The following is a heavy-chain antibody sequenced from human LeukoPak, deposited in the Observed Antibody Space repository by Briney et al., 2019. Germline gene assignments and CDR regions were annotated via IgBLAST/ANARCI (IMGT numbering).Heavy chain of an antibody. CDR1: GGSISSGGYY. D-gene: IGHD6-13*01. CDR3: ARAYTSSCRWFDP. CDR2: IYYSGST. J-gene: IGHJ5*02. V-gene: IGHV4-31*03. Sequence: SQTLSLTCTVSGGSISSGGYYWSWIRQHPGKGLEWIGYIYYSGSTYYNPSLKSRVTISVVTSKNQFSLKVSSVTAADTAVYYCARAYTSSCRWFDPWGQGTLVTVSS.